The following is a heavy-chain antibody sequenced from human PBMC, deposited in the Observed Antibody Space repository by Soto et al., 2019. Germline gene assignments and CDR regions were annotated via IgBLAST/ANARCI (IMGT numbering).Heavy chain of an antibody. Sequence: ASVKVSCKASGYTFTSYDINWVRQATGQGLEWMGWMNPNSGNTGYAQKFQGRVTMTRNTSISTAYMELSSLRSEDTAVYYCARERGRIYDYIWGSYPPDYYHYYMAFWGKGSTVTVSS. CDR1: GYTFTSYD. CDR3: ARERGRIYDYIWGSYPPDYYHYYMAF. CDR2: MNPNSGNT. V-gene: IGHV1-8*01. D-gene: IGHD3-16*02. J-gene: IGHJ6*03.